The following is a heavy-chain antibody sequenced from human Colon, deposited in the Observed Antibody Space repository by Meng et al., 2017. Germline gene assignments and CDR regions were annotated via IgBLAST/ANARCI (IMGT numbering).Heavy chain of an antibody. V-gene: IGHV3-23*01. D-gene: IGHD2-15*01. CDR2: ILSSGGKT. CDR1: GFTFSTYA. Sequence: GGSLRLSCAASGFTFSTYALNWVRQAPGQGLEWVATILSSGGKTQYADSVKGWFTISRDISKKTLYLQMNGLRADDTATDYCAKSSTCAGGTCYSYPNHWGQGTVVTVSS. J-gene: IGHJ5*02. CDR3: AKSSTCAGGTCYSYPNH.